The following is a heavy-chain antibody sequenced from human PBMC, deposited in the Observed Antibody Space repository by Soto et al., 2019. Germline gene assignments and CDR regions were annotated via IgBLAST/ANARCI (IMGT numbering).Heavy chain of an antibody. CDR3: ARLPHYYDSSGYQRASDY. J-gene: IGHJ4*02. CDR1: GCTFSSYA. V-gene: IGHV1-69*06. Sequence: GASVKVSCKASGCTFSSYAISCVRQAPGQVLEWMGGIIPIFGTANYAQKFQGRVTITADKSTSTAYMELSSLRSEDTAVYYCARLPHYYDSSGYQRASDYWGQGTLVTVSS. D-gene: IGHD3-22*01. CDR2: IIPIFGTA.